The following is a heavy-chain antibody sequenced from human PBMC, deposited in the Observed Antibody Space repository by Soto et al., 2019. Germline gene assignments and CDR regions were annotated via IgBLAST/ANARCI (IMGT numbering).Heavy chain of an antibody. D-gene: IGHD4-17*01. Sequence: PSETLSLTCTVSGGSISSYYWSWIRQPPGKGLEWIGYIYYSGSTNYNPSLKSRVTISVDTSKNQFSLKLSSVTAADTAVYYCARHVRYGDYGDWFDPWGQGTLVTVSS. V-gene: IGHV4-59*08. CDR2: IYYSGST. CDR3: ARHVRYGDYGDWFDP. J-gene: IGHJ5*02. CDR1: GGSISSYY.